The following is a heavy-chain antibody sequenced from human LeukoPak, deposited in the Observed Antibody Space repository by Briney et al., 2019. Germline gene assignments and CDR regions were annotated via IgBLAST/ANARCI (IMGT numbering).Heavy chain of an antibody. CDR2: IYHSGST. V-gene: IGHV4-30-2*01. CDR1: GGSISSGGYS. J-gene: IGHJ4*02. Sequence: SETLSLTCAVSGGSISSGGYSWSWIWQPPGKGLEWIGYIYHSGSTYYNPSLKSRVTISVDRSKNQFSLKLSSVTAADTAVYYCARDGGTYYFDYWGQGTLVTVSS. D-gene: IGHD3-16*01. CDR3: ARDGGTYYFDY.